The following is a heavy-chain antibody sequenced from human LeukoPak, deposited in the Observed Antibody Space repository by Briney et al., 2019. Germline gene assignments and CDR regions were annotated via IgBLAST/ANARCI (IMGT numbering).Heavy chain of an antibody. CDR3: ARGAVAVRNAFDI. D-gene: IGHD6-19*01. J-gene: IGHJ3*02. CDR2: TYYSSKWYN. V-gene: IGHV6-1*01. CDR1: GDSVSSNSAA. Sequence: TSQTFSLTCAISGDSVSSNSAAWNXIRQSPSRGLEWLGRTYYSSKWYNDYAVSVKSRITINPDTSKNQFSLQLNSVTPEDTALYYCARGAVAVRNAFDIWGQGTMVTVSS.